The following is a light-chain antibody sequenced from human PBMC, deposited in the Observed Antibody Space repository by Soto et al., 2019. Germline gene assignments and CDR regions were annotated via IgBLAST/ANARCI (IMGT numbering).Light chain of an antibody. CDR3: QTWGTGIWV. Sequence: QLVLTQSPSASASLGASVKLTCTLSSGHSSYAIAWHQQQPEKGPRYLMNVNSDGSHSKGDGIPDRFSGSSSGAERYLTISSLQSEDEADYYCQTWGTGIWVFGGGTKVTVL. CDR2: VNSDGSH. V-gene: IGLV4-69*01. CDR1: SGHSSYA. J-gene: IGLJ3*02.